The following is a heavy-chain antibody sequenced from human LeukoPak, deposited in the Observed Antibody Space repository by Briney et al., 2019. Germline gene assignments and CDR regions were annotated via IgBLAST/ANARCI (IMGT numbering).Heavy chain of an antibody. CDR2: ISTSGSTI. D-gene: IGHD3-22*01. V-gene: IGHV3-48*04. CDR1: GFIFSSYW. CDR3: ARGVYDSTGYYQY. J-gene: IGHJ4*02. Sequence: GGSLRLSCAASGFIFSSYWMSWVRQAPGKGLEWVSYISTSGSTIYYADSVKGRFTISRDNGKSSLYLQMNSLRAEDTAVYYCARGVYDSTGYYQYWGQGTLVTVSS.